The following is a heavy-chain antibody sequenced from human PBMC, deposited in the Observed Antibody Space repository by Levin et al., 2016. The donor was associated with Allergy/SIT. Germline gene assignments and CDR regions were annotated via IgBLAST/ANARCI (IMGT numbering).Heavy chain of an antibody. CDR1: GGSISSYY. CDR2: IYYSGST. V-gene: IGHV4-59*01. CDR3: ARERVVTMRGPDYYGMDV. J-gene: IGHJ6*02. D-gene: IGHD3-3*01. Sequence: GSLRLSCTVSGGSISSYYWSWIRQPPGKGLEWIGYIYYSGSTNYNPSLKSRVTISVDTSKNQFSLKLSSVTAADTAVYYCARERVVTMRGPDYYGMDVWGQGTTVTVSS.